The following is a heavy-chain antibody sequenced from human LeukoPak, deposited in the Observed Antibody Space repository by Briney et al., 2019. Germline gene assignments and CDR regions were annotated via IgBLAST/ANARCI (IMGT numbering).Heavy chain of an antibody. CDR3: AEGRCSGVGCDSFHS. CDR2: ISDDSSFT. V-gene: IGHV3-23*01. CDR1: GLRFRSYA. Sequence: PGGSLRLSCVASGLRFRSYAMNWVRQAPGKGLECISTISDDSSFTYYADSVKGRSAISRDDSKNTLYLQMNNLKVEDTAVYYCAEGRCSGVGCDSFHSWGQGALVTVSS. J-gene: IGHJ4*02. D-gene: IGHD2-15*01.